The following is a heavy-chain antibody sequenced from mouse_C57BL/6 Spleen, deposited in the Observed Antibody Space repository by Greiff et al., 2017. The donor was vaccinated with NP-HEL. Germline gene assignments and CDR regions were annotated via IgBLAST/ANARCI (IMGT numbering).Heavy chain of an antibody. D-gene: IGHD1-1*01. Sequence: VQLQQPGAELVMPGASVKLSCKASGYTFTSYWMHWVKQRPGQGLEWIGEIDPSDSYTNYNQKFKGKSTLTVDKSSSTAYMQLSSLTSEDSAVYYCARLHYYGSSSPMDYWGQGTSVTVSS. CDR3: ARLHYYGSSSPMDY. V-gene: IGHV1-69*01. J-gene: IGHJ4*01. CDR1: GYTFTSYW. CDR2: IDPSDSYT.